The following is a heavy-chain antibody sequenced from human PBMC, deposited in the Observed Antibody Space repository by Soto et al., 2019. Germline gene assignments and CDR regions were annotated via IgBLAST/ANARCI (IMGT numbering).Heavy chain of an antibody. CDR2: MNPNSGTT. CDR1: GYTFTTHN. V-gene: IGHV1-8*02. J-gene: IGHJ4*01. D-gene: IGHD2-8*01. CDR3: VRYGVAAAY. Sequence: QVQLVQSGSELKKPGASVKVSCKASGYTFTTHNINWVRQATGQGLEWMGWMNPNSGTTGYAQKFKDRITLTRDTSKTTAYLELTSLTFDDTAVYFCVRYGVAAAYWGQGTQVTVSS.